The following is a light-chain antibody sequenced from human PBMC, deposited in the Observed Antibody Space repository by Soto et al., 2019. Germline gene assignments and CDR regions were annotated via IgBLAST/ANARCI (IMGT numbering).Light chain of an antibody. Sequence: EIVLTQPPATLSFSPGEGATLSCRASQSVSSSYLAWYQQKPGQAPRLLIYGASSRATGIPERFSGSGSGTDFTLTISRLEPEDFAVYYCQQYGSSPQFGQGTKVYIK. J-gene: IGKJ1*01. CDR3: QQYGSSPQ. V-gene: IGKV3-20*01. CDR2: GAS. CDR1: QSVSSSY.